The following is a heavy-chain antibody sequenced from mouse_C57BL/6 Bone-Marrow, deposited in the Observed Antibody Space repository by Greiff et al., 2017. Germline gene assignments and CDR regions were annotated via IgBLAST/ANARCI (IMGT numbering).Heavy chain of an antibody. V-gene: IGHV1-54*01. CDR2: INPGSGGT. Sequence: VQLQQSGAELVRPGTSVKVSCKASGYAFTNYLMEWVKQRPGQGLEWIGVINPGSGGTNYNEKFKGKATLTADKSSSTAYMQLSSLTSEDSAVYFCARSKNWDSWFAYWCQGTRVTVSA. D-gene: IGHD4-1*01. CDR3: ARSKNWDSWFAY. J-gene: IGHJ3*01. CDR1: GYAFTNYL.